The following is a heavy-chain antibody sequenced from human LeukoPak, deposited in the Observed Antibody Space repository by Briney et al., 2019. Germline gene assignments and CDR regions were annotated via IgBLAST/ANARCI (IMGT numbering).Heavy chain of an antibody. CDR3: ARLIGLGEVSPYFDS. CDR1: GGSISSSNW. CDR2: IYHSGST. V-gene: IGHV4-4*02. D-gene: IGHD3-16*02. J-gene: IGHJ4*02. Sequence: SGTLSLTCAVSGGSISSSNWWSWVRQPPGKGLEWIGEIYHSGSTNYNPSLKSRVTISVDKSKSQFSLRLNSVTAPDTAVYYCARLIGLGEVSPYFDSWGQGRLVTVSS.